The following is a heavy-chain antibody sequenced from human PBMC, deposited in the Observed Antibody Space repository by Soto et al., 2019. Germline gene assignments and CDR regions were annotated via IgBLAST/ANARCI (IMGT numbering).Heavy chain of an antibody. CDR1: GYTFTDYF. CDR3: ASGAVAGS. D-gene: IGHD6-19*01. J-gene: IGHJ4*02. V-gene: IGHV1-3*01. Sequence: SVKGACKASGYTFTDYFMNWMRQAPGQRLEWMGWINAGNGNTKYTQKLQRRVTITTDTSSSTAYMELASLRSEDKAVDYCASGAVAGSWGQGTLVTVSS. CDR2: INAGNGNT.